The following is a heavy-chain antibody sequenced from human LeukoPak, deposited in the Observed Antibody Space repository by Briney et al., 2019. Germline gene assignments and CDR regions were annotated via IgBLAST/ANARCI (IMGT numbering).Heavy chain of an antibody. V-gene: IGHV1-69*10. CDR2: ILRILGTA. Sequence: ASVKVSCKASGGTFNSYAISWVRQAPGQGLEWMGGILRILGTANYAQKFQGRVTITTDKSTSTAYMELSSLRSEDTAVYYCARDRQLNIVEVPAVQTIGWFDPWGQGTLVTVSS. D-gene: IGHD2-2*01. CDR3: ARDRQLNIVEVPAVQTIGWFDP. CDR1: GGTFNSYA. J-gene: IGHJ5*02.